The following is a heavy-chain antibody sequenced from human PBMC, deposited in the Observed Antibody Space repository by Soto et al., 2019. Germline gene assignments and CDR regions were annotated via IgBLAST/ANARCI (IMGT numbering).Heavy chain of an antibody. CDR2: IYPGDSDT. V-gene: IGHV5-51*01. D-gene: IGHD4-17*01. Sequence: GESLKISCKGSGYSFASYWIGWVRQMPGKGLEWMGIIYPGDSDTRYSPSFQGQVTISADKSISTAYLQWSSLKASDTAMYYCARLLSPRVTTSRTLDYWGQGTLVTSPQ. J-gene: IGHJ4*02. CDR1: GYSFASYW. CDR3: ARLLSPRVTTSRTLDY.